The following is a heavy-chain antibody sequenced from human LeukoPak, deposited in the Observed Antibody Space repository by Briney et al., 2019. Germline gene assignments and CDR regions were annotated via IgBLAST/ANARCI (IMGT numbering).Heavy chain of an antibody. J-gene: IGHJ4*02. CDR2: ISYDGSNK. Sequence: PGGSLRLSCAASGFTFSSYGMHWVRQAPGKGLEWVAVISYDGSNKYYADSVKGRFTISRDNSKSTLYLQMNSLRAEDTAVYYCAKDVGYCTNGVCYSFDYWGQGTLVTVSS. V-gene: IGHV3-30*18. CDR3: AKDVGYCTNGVCYSFDY. D-gene: IGHD2-8*01. CDR1: GFTFSSYG.